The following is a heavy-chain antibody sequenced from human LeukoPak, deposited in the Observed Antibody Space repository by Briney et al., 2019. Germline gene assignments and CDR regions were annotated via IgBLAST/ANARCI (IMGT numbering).Heavy chain of an antibody. CDR2: IKGDGSST. D-gene: IGHD5-18*01. Sequence: GGSLRLSCAASGFTFSSYWMHWVRHTPGKGLVWVSRIKGDGSSTSYADSVKGRFTISGDNAKNTLYLQMNSLRAEDTAVYYCARDGYSYGHDFDYWGQGTLVTVSS. CDR1: GFTFSSYW. V-gene: IGHV3-74*01. CDR3: ARDGYSYGHDFDY. J-gene: IGHJ4*02.